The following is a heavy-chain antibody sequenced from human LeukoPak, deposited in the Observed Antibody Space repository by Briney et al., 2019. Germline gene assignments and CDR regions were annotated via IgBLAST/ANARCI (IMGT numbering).Heavy chain of an antibody. CDR3: AKDPPVLRYFDWLPYSGPFDY. CDR1: GFTFSSYG. V-gene: IGHV3-23*01. Sequence: TGGSLRLSCAASGFTFSSYGMSWVRQAPGKGLEWVSAISGSGGSTYYADSVKGRFTISRDNSKNTLYLQMNSLRAEDTAVYYCAKDPPVLRYFDWLPYSGPFDYWGQGTLVTVSS. D-gene: IGHD3-9*01. J-gene: IGHJ4*02. CDR2: ISGSGGST.